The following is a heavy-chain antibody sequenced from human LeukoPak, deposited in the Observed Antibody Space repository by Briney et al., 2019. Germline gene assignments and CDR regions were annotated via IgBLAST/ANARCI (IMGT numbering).Heavy chain of an antibody. J-gene: IGHJ4*02. CDR3: ARDSGMAAYDY. V-gene: IGHV3-13*01. D-gene: IGHD3-10*01. CDR2: IGTAGDT. CDR1: GFTFSSYD. Sequence: GGSLRLSCAASGFTFSSYDMHWVRQATGKGLEWVSAIGTAGDTYYPGSVKGRFTISRENAKNSLYLQMNSLRAEDTAVYYCARDSGMAAYDYWGQGTLVTVSS.